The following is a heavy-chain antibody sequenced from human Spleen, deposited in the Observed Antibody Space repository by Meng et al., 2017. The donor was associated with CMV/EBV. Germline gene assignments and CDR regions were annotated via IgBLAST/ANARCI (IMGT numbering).Heavy chain of an antibody. J-gene: IGHJ4*02. D-gene: IGHD3-10*01. Sequence: CKASGGTFSTYAINWVRQAPGQGLAWMGTIIPMGETAIYTQKFRGRVTITADESTTTAHMEISGLTSEDTAVYYCATDGPGGGSYCLYWGQGTLVTVSS. CDR2: IIPMGETA. V-gene: IGHV1-69*11. CDR3: ATDGPGGGSYCLY. CDR1: GGTFSTYA.